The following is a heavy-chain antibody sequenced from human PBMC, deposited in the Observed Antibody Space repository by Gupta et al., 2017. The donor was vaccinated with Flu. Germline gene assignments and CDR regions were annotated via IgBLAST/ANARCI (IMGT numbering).Heavy chain of an antibody. CDR3: ARVGSWSMNNWFDP. CDR2: INHSGST. J-gene: IGHJ5*02. D-gene: IGHD3-3*01. Sequence: RQPPGKGLEWIGEINHSGSTNYNPSLKSRVTISVDTSKNQFSLKLSSVTAADTAVYYCARVGSWSMNNWFDPWGQGTLVTVSS. V-gene: IGHV4-34*01.